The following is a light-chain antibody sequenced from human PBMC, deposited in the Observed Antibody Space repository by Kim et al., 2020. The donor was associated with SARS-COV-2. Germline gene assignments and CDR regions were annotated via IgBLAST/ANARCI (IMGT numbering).Light chain of an antibody. CDR1: HPISTW. CDR3: QHYNSYPYT. V-gene: IGKV1-5*03. J-gene: IGKJ2*01. Sequence: DIQMTQSPSTLSASVGDRVTITCRASHPISTWLAWYQQKLGTAPKVLIYKASSLQSGVPSRFSGNGSGTEFTLTITSLQPEDFATYYCQHYNSYPYTFGQGTKLEI. CDR2: KAS.